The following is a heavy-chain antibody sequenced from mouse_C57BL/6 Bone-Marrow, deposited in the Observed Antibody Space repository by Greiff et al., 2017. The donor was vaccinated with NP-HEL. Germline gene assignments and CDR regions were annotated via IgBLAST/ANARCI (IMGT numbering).Heavy chain of an antibody. V-gene: IGHV5-6*01. CDR3: ARHTTVVATDFDY. CDR1: GFTFSSYG. D-gene: IGHD1-1*01. Sequence: EVKLVESGGDLVKPGGSLKLSCAASGFTFSSYGMSWVRQTPDKRLEWVATISSGGSYTYYPDSVKGRFTISRDNAKNTLYLQMSSLKSEDTAMYYCARHTTVVATDFDYWGQGTTLTVSS. CDR2: ISSGGSYT. J-gene: IGHJ2*01.